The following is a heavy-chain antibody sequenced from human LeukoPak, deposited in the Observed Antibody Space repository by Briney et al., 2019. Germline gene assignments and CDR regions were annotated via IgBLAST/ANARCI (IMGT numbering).Heavy chain of an antibody. V-gene: IGHV3-23*01. D-gene: IGHD2-15*01. CDR3: AKRVGYCSGGSCLTPPHFDY. CDR1: GFTFSSSA. J-gene: IGHJ4*02. CDR2: ISGSGGSA. Sequence: GGSLRLSCAASGFTFSSSAMSWVRQAPGKGLEWVSTISGSGGSADYADSVKGRFTISRDNSKNTLYLQMNSLRAEDTAVYYCAKRVGYCSGGSCLTPPHFDYWGQGTLVTVSS.